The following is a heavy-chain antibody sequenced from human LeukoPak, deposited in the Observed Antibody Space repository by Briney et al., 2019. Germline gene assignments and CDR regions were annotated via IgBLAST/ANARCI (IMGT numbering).Heavy chain of an antibody. D-gene: IGHD6-19*01. J-gene: IGHJ4*02. CDR3: ARFTSGWYYFDH. CDR1: GFTFSSYS. Sequence: GGSLRLSCAASGFTFSSYSMNWVRQAPGKGLEWVSSISSGSGYIHYADSVKGRFTISRDNAKKSLYLQMNSLRAEDTAVYYCARFTSGWYYFDHWGQGTLVTVSS. V-gene: IGHV3-21*01. CDR2: ISSGSGYI.